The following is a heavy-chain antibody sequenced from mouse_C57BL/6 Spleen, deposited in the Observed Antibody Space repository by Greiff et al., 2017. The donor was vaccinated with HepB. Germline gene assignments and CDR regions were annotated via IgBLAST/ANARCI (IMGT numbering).Heavy chain of an antibody. CDR2: IRLKSDNYAT. CDR1: GFTFNNYW. CDR3: TEGKGGDY. D-gene: IGHD2-1*01. Sequence: DVKLVESGGGLVQPGGSMKLSCVASGFTFNNYWMNWVRQSPEKGLEWVAQIRLKSDNYATHYAESVKGRFTISRDDSKSSVYLQMNNLRAEDTGIYYCTEGKGGDYWGQGTTLTVSS. V-gene: IGHV6-3*01. J-gene: IGHJ2*01.